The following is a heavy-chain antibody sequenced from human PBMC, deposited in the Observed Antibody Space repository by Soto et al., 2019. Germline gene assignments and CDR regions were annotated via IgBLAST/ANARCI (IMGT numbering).Heavy chain of an antibody. D-gene: IGHD3-22*01. V-gene: IGHV4-39*01. CDR2: IYYSGST. CDR1: GGSISSSSYY. J-gene: IGHJ4*02. Sequence: SETLSLTCTVSGGSISSSSYYWGWIRQPPGKGLEWIGSIYYSGSTYYNPSLKSRVTLSVDTSKNQFSLKLSSVTAADTAVYYCASGSSRYYYDSSGYYLAFDYWGQGTLVTVSS. CDR3: ASGSSRYYYDSSGYYLAFDY.